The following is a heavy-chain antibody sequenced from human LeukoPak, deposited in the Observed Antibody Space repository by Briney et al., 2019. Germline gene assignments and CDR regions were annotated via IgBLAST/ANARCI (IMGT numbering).Heavy chain of an antibody. J-gene: IGHJ5*02. CDR3: ARTLGCSSTSCKGWFDP. D-gene: IGHD2-2*01. CDR1: GYTFTSYD. Sequence: ATVKVSCKASGYTFTSYDINWVRQATGQGLEWMGWMNPNSGNTGYAQKFQGRVTITRNTSISTAYMELSSLRSEDTAVYYCARTLGCSSTSCKGWFDPWGQGTLVTVSS. V-gene: IGHV1-8*03. CDR2: MNPNSGNT.